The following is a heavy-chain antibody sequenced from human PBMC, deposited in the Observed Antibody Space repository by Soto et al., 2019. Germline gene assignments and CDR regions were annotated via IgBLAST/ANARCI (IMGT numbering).Heavy chain of an antibody. CDR1: GFTFSSYA. CDR3: AKVNSVYDSSGYYPSGY. CDR2: ISGSGGST. V-gene: IGHV3-23*01. Sequence: PGGSLRLSCAASGFTFSSYAMSWVRQAPGKGLEWVSAISGSGGSTYYADSVKGRFTISRDNSKNTLYLQMNSLRAEDTAVYYCAKVNSVYDSSGYYPSGYWGQGTLVTVSS. D-gene: IGHD3-22*01. J-gene: IGHJ4*02.